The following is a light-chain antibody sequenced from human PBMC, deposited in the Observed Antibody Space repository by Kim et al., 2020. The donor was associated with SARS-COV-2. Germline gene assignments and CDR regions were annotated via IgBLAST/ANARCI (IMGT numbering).Light chain of an antibody. CDR2: QDK. CDR1: QLGDKY. CDR3: QAWDTTVV. J-gene: IGLJ2*01. Sequence: VSVHPGQTASMTGSGSQLGDKYVCWYQQRPGQSPVLVIYQDKNRPAGIPGRFSGSNSGNTATLTISGTQAMDEADYYCQAWDTTVVFGGGTQLTVL. V-gene: IGLV3-1*01.